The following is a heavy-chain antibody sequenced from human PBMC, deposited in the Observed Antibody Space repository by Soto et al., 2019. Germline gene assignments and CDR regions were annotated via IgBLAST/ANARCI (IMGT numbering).Heavy chain of an antibody. CDR3: ASTHLGTTPYGMDA. J-gene: IGHJ6*02. CDR1: GYTFTSYA. CDR2: INAGNVNT. Sequence: QVQLVQSGAEEKKPGASVKVSCKASGYTFTSYAMHWVRQAPGQRLGWMGWINAGNVNTKYSQKFQGRVTITRDTAASTAYMELSSLRSEDTAVYYCASTHLGTTPYGMDAWGQGTPVTVSS. D-gene: IGHD1-7*01. V-gene: IGHV1-3*05.